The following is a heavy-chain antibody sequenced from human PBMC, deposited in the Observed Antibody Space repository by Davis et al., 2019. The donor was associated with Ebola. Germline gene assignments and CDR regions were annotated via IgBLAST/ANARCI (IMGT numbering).Heavy chain of an antibody. D-gene: IGHD2-2*03. CDR3: ANSITLGIVVVPKGGMDV. CDR2: IKQDGSEK. CDR1: AFSFSSYW. V-gene: IGHV3-7*03. J-gene: IGHJ6*02. Sequence: GGSLRLSCAASAFSFSSYWMSWVRQAPGKGLEWVANIKQDGSEKYYVDSVKGRFTISRDNAKNTLYLQMNSLRAEDTAVYYCANSITLGIVVVPKGGMDVWGQGTTVTVSS.